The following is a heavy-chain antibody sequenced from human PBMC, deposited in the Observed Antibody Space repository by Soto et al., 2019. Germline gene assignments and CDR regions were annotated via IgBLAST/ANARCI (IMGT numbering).Heavy chain of an antibody. CDR3: AKDRTVAARHFDY. J-gene: IGHJ4*02. CDR2: ISTSIDAT. CDR1: GFAFSNYA. V-gene: IGHV3-23*01. Sequence: GGSLRLSCAASGFAFSNYAMHWVRQAPGKGLEWVSSISTSIDATYYADSVKGRFTISRDDSKNTLYLQMNSLRAEDSAVYYCAKDRTVAARHFDYWGQGTQVTVSS. D-gene: IGHD6-6*01.